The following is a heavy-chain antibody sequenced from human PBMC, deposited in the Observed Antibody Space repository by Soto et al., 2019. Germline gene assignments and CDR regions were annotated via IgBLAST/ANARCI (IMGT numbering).Heavy chain of an antibody. CDR2: TRNKANSYTT. Sequence: PGGSMSLSCAASGFTFSDPNMDWVRPAPGKGLEWVGRTRNKANSYTTEYAASVKGRFTISRDDSKNSLFLQMNSLKTEDTAVYYCARVFGSSWYQAFFDYWGQGT. D-gene: IGHD6-13*01. CDR3: ARVFGSSWYQAFFDY. J-gene: IGHJ4*02. V-gene: IGHV3-72*01. CDR1: GFTFSDPN.